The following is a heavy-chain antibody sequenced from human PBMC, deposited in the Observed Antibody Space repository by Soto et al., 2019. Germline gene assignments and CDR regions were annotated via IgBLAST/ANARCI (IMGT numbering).Heavy chain of an antibody. CDR1: GFLFSGYA. Sequence: QVQLVESGGGVVQPGGSLRLSCATSGFLFSGYAMHWVRQTPGKGLEWVAVISYDGKEKYYADSAEGRFTISRESSGVTLYLQMSSLRDEDTAVYYCARGRGLAARPQHLDHWGQGTLVTVSS. V-gene: IGHV3-30*04. D-gene: IGHD6-6*01. CDR2: ISYDGKEK. CDR3: ARGRGLAARPQHLDH. J-gene: IGHJ4*02.